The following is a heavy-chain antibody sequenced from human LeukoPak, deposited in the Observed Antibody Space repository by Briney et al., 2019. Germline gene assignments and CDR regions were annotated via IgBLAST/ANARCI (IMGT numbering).Heavy chain of an antibody. CDR1: GFSFNTFW. CDR3: ARDGPPAGLYFDN. D-gene: IGHD2-2*01. V-gene: IGHV3-7*01. J-gene: IGHJ4*02. CDR2: INQGGTEK. Sequence: GGSLRLSCAASGFSFNTFWMNWVRQAPGKGLERVATINQGGTEKYYVDSVKGRFTISRDNAHNSLYLQMYTLRPEDTAVYYCARDGPPAGLYFDNWGQGTLVTASS.